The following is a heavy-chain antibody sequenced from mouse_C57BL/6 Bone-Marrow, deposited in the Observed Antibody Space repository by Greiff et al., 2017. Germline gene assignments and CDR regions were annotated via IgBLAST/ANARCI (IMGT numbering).Heavy chain of an antibody. J-gene: IGHJ4*01. CDR3: TREFYYAMDY. CDR2: IDPETGGT. V-gene: IGHV1-15*01. CDR1: GYTFTDYE. Sequence: VQLQQSGAELVRPGASVTLSCKASGYTFTDYEMHWVKQTPVHGLEWLGAIDPETGGTAYNQKFKGKAILTADKSSSTAYMALRSLTSEDSAVYYCTREFYYAMDYGGQGTSVTVSS.